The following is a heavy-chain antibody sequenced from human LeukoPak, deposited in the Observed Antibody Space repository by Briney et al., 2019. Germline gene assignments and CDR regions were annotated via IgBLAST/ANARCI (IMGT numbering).Heavy chain of an antibody. V-gene: IGHV1-18*01. CDR3: ARSRKPDYGDSESFDY. CDR2: ISAYNGNT. CDR1: GGTFSSYA. Sequence: SSVKVSCKASGGTFSSYAISWVRQAPGQGLEWMGWISAYNGNTNYAQKLQGRATMTTDTSTSTAYMELRSLRSDDTAVYYCARSRKPDYGDSESFDYWGQGTLVTVSS. D-gene: IGHD4-17*01. J-gene: IGHJ4*02.